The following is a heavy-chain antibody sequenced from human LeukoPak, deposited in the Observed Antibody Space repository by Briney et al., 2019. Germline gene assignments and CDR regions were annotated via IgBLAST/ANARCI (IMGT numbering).Heavy chain of an antibody. V-gene: IGHV3-30*03. CDR3: ARGGVEMATIMVYFDY. D-gene: IGHD5-24*01. Sequence: GGSLRLSCAASGFIFSNYGMHWVRQAPGKGLEWVAVLSYDGTNRYYADSVKGRFTVSRDNSKNTLYLQMNSLRAEDTAVYYCARGGVEMATIMVYFDYWGQGTLVTVFS. J-gene: IGHJ4*02. CDR2: LSYDGTNR. CDR1: GFIFSNYG.